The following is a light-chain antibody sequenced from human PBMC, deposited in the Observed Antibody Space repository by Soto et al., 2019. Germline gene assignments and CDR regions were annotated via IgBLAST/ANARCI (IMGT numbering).Light chain of an antibody. CDR1: QSISNW. Sequence: DIQMTQSPSTLYASVGDRVTITCRASQSISNWLAWYQQKPGKAPKVLIYKTSILESGVPPRFSGSGSGTEFTLTISSLQPDDFATYYCQQYNSYSWTFGQGTKVEIK. V-gene: IGKV1-5*03. J-gene: IGKJ1*01. CDR2: KTS. CDR3: QQYNSYSWT.